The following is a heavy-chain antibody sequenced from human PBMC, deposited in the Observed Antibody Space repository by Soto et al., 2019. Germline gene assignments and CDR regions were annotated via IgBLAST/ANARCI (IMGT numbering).Heavy chain of an antibody. CDR1: GFTFSIYV. CDR2: VSGRARST. Sequence: EVQLLESGGDLVQPGGALRLSCAPSGFTFSIYVMTWVRQAPGKGLEWVSAVSGRARSTDYADSVKGRFSISRDNSKNTLYLQMSSLTAYDTAVYYCARVEGTARHAFDVWGHGTMVTVSS. V-gene: IGHV3-23*01. D-gene: IGHD6-6*01. J-gene: IGHJ3*01. CDR3: ARVEGTARHAFDV.